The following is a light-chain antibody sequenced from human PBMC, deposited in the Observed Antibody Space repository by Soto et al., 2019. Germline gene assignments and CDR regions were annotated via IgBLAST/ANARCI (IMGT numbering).Light chain of an antibody. V-gene: IGLV2-11*01. Sequence: QSALTQPRSVSGSPGQSVTISCTGTSSDVGGYNYVSWYQHHPGKAPKLIIFDVSSRPSGVPDRFSGSKSGNTAYLTISGLQAEDEADYYCCSLAGGNIFRVFGGGTKLTVL. CDR1: SSDVGGYNY. CDR2: DVS. J-gene: IGLJ2*01. CDR3: CSLAGGNIFRV.